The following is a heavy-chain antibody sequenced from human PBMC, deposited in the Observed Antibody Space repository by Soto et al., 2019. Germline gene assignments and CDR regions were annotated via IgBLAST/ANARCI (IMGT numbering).Heavy chain of an antibody. J-gene: IGHJ4*02. CDR2: IIPIFGTA. V-gene: IGHV1-69*01. Sequence: QVQLVQSGAEVKKPGSSVKVSCKASGGTFSSYAISWVRQAPGQGLEWMGGIIPIFGTANYAQKFQGRVTIPADESTSTAYMELSSLRSEDTAVYYCAREGEYYDFWSGYYTRGHYFDYWGQGTLVTVSS. CDR3: AREGEYYDFWSGYYTRGHYFDY. D-gene: IGHD3-3*01. CDR1: GGTFSSYA.